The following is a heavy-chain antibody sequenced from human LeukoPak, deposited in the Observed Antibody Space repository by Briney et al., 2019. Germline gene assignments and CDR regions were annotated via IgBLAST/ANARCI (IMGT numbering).Heavy chain of an antibody. CDR2: IIPIFGTA. D-gene: IGHD1-26*01. Sequence: VASVKVSCKVSGGTFSSYAISWVRQAPGQGLEWMGGIIPIFGTANYAQKFQGRVTITADKSTSTAYMELSSLRSEDTAVYYCARGVKGGSYPPYYYYYYMDVWGKGTTVTVSS. J-gene: IGHJ6*03. CDR3: ARGVKGGSYPPYYYYYYMDV. V-gene: IGHV1-69*06. CDR1: GGTFSSYA.